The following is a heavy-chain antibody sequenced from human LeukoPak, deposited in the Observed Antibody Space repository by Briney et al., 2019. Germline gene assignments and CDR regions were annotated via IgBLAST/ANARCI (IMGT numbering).Heavy chain of an antibody. CDR3: VLAPNSNWFDF. CDR2: FHYTGSS. J-gene: IGHJ4*02. Sequence: SETLSLTCSASGDSLSSFYWNWIRQPPGKRLEWIGNFHYTGSSNYNPSLKSRVTLSIDTSRRQFFLKLSSVTAADTAVYYCVLAPNSNWFDFWGQGTLVTVSS. D-gene: IGHD2-8*01. V-gene: IGHV4-59*08. CDR1: GDSLSSFY.